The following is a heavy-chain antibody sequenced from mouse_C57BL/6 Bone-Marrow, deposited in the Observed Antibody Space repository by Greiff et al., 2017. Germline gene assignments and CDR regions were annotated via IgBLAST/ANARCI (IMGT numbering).Heavy chain of an antibody. Sequence: QVQLQQSGAELVKPGASVKMSCKASGYTFTSYWITWVKQRPGQGLEWIGDIYPGSGSTNYNEKFKSKATLTADTSSSTAYMQLSSLTSEDSAVYYCERWRVYGKVYGMDYWGQGTSVTVSS. CDR3: ERWRVYGKVYGMDY. CDR1: GYTFTSYW. J-gene: IGHJ4*01. CDR2: IYPGSGST. D-gene: IGHD2-1*01. V-gene: IGHV1-55*01.